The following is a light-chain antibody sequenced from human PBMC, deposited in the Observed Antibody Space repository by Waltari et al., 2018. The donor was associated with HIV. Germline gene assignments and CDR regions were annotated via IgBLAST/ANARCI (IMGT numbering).Light chain of an antibody. CDR2: RDT. Sequence: SFDLTQPVSLLVTLGRTARMTCGGDNIGSKNVHWYHQRPGQAPMLVIYRDTNRPSGFPELLSASNSDNTATLTITRVQAGDEGHYYCQVWDNSAVVFGGGTDLTVL. CDR1: NIGSKN. CDR3: QVWDNSAVV. J-gene: IGLJ2*01. V-gene: IGLV3-9*01.